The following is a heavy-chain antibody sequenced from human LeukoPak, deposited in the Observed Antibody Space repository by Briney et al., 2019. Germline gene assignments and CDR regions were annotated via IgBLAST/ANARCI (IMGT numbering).Heavy chain of an antibody. J-gene: IGHJ4*02. CDR1: GITLANYG. CDR3: AKRGVVIRVILVGFHKEAYCFDS. D-gene: IGHD3-22*01. Sequence: GGSLRLSCVVPGITLANYGMSWVRQAPGKGLEWVAGVSGSGGSTNYADSVKGRFTISRDNPKNTLYPQMNSLRAEDTAVYFCAKRGVVIRVILVGFHKEAYCFDSWGQGALVTVSS. CDR2: VSGSGGST. V-gene: IGHV3-23*01.